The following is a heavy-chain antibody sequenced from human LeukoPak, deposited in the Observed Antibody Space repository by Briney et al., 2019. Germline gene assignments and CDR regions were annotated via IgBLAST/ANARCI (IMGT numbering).Heavy chain of an antibody. CDR1: GYSISSGYY. Sequence: SETLSLTCTVSGYSISSGYYWGWIRQPPGKGLEWIGSIYHSGSTNYNPSLKSRVTISVDKSKNQFSLKLSSVTAADTAVYYCARDYGDYYYYYYYGMDVWGQGTTVTVSS. CDR3: ARDYGDYYYYYYYGMDV. CDR2: IYHSGST. V-gene: IGHV4-38-2*02. J-gene: IGHJ6*02. D-gene: IGHD4-17*01.